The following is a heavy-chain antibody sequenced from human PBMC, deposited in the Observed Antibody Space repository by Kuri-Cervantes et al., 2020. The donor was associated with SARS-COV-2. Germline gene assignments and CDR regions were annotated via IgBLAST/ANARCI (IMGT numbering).Heavy chain of an antibody. J-gene: IGHJ4*02. CDR3: ARGDSSGYYYYFDY. CDR2: IYTSGST. CDR1: GGSISSYY. D-gene: IGHD3-22*01. V-gene: IGHV4-4*07. Sequence: ESLKISCTVSGGSISSYYWSWIRQPAGKGLEWIGRIYTSGSTNYNPSLKSRVTISVDTSKNQFSLKLSSVTAADTAVYYCARGDSSGYYYYFDYWGQGTLVTVSS.